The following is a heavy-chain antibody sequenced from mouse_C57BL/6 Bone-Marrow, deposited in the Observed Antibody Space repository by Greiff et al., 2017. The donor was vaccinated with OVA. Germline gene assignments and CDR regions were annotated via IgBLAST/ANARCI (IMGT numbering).Heavy chain of an antibody. CDR3: AQGEDYSNYVRFAY. Sequence: QVQLQQPGAELVRPGTSVKLSCKASGYPFTSYWMHWVKQRPGPGLEWIGVLDPSDSYPNYNQKFKGKATLTVDTSSSTAYMQLSSLTSEDSAVYYCAQGEDYSNYVRFAYWGQGTLVTVSA. CDR1: GYPFTSYW. D-gene: IGHD2-5*01. V-gene: IGHV1-59*01. CDR2: LDPSDSYP. J-gene: IGHJ3*01.